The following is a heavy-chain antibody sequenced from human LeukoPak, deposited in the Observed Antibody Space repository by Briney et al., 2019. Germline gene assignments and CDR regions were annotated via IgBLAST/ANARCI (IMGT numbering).Heavy chain of an antibody. D-gene: IGHD3-22*01. Sequence: GGSLRLSCAASGFTFTSYAMSWVRQAPGKGLELVSTISNTGGSTYYADSVKGRFTVSRDNSENTLYLQMRGLRAEDTAAYYCAKAHVIGVVGIGFDIWGRGTKVTVSS. CDR1: GFTFTSYA. CDR2: ISNTGGST. V-gene: IGHV3-23*01. CDR3: AKAHVIGVVGIGFDI. J-gene: IGHJ3*02.